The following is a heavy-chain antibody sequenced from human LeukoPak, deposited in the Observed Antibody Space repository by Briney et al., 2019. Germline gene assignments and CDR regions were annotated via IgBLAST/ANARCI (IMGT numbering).Heavy chain of an antibody. V-gene: IGHV4-61*01. Sequence: KPSETLSLTCTVSGVPVSSASNYWSWIRQAPGKGLEWIGFIYYSGSTTYNPSLKSRVTISLDSSKSPFSMKLSSVAAADTAVYYCATDPGYCTGGSRGHFDYWGQGTLVTASS. D-gene: IGHD2-8*02. J-gene: IGHJ4*02. CDR1: GVPVSSASNY. CDR3: ATDPGYCTGGSRGHFDY. CDR2: IYYSGST.